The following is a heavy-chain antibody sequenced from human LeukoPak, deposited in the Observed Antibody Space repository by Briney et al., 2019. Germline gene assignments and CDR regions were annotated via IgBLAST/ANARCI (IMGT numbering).Heavy chain of an antibody. V-gene: IGHV1-18*01. CDR1: GYTFTSYG. Sequence: ASVKVSCKASGYTFTSYGISWVRQAPGQGLEWMGWISAYNGNTNYAQKLQGRVTMTTDTSTSTAYMELRSLRSDDTAVYYCAGAPAILTFGVVSDYWGQGTLVTVSS. CDR2: ISAYNGNT. D-gene: IGHD3-3*01. J-gene: IGHJ4*02. CDR3: AGAPAILTFGVVSDY.